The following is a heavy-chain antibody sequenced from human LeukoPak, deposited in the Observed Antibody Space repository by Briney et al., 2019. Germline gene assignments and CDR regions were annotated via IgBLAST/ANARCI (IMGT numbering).Heavy chain of an antibody. CDR2: IYYSGST. V-gene: IGHV4-39*01. CDR1: GGSISSSSYY. J-gene: IGHJ4*02. Sequence: SETLSLTCTVSGGSISSSSYYWGWIRQPPGKGLEWIGSIYYSGSTYYNPSLKSRVTISVDTSKNQFSLKLSSVTAADTAVYYCARLRRDFWSGWAIDYWGQGTLVTVSS. D-gene: IGHD3-3*01. CDR3: ARLRRDFWSGWAIDY.